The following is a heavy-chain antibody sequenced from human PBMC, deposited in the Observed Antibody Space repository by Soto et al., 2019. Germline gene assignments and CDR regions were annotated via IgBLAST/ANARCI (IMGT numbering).Heavy chain of an antibody. CDR3: TRFIGYCISTTCYAGVY. CDR2: IYPGDSDT. Sequence: GESLKISCKGSGYSFTGYLIGLVRQMPGKGLESMGIIYPGDSDTRYSPSFQGQVTISADKSISTAYLQWSSLKASDTAMYYCTRFIGYCISTTCYAGVYWGQGTLVTVSS. V-gene: IGHV5-51*01. J-gene: IGHJ4*02. D-gene: IGHD2-2*01. CDR1: GYSFTGYL.